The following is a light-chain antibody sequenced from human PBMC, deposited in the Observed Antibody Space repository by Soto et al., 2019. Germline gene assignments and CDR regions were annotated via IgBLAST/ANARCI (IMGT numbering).Light chain of an antibody. CDR3: MQALRPPYT. CDR1: QSLLHSSGYNH. CDR2: LGS. Sequence: DIVMTQSPLSLPVTPGEPASISCRSSQSLLHSSGYNHLDWYLQKPGQSPQLLIYLGSNRASGVPDRFSGSGSGTDFPLKISRVEAEDVGVYYCMQALRPPYTFGQGTQLKVK. J-gene: IGKJ2*01. V-gene: IGKV2-28*01.